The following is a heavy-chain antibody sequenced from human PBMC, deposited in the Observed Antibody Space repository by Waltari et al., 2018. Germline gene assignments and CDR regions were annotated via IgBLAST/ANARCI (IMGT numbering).Heavy chain of an antibody. CDR1: GYALNRGFY. CDR3: MRQVLGYCTSAACRRLES. CDR2: VYYDGTT. Sequence: QLQLKESGPGLLKASETLSLTCDVSGYALNRGFYWGWIRQSQGKGLEWIATVYYDGTTFYDPSLVSRATTTMDTAKNQFSLTLESVTAADTAVYYCMRQVLGYCTSAACRRLESWGQGTLVTVSP. V-gene: IGHV4-38-2*01. D-gene: IGHD2-8*01. J-gene: IGHJ4*02.